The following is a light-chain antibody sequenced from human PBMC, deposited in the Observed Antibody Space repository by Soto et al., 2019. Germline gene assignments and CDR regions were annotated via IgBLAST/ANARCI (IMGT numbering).Light chain of an antibody. J-gene: IGKJ1*01. CDR1: QSISSW. V-gene: IGKV1-5*01. Sequence: DIQMPQSPSTLSASVGDRVTITCRASQSISSWLAWYQQKPGKAPKLLIYDASSLESGVPSRFSGSGSGTEFTLTISSLQPDDFATYYCQQDNSSTWTFGQGTKVEIK. CDR3: QQDNSSTWT. CDR2: DAS.